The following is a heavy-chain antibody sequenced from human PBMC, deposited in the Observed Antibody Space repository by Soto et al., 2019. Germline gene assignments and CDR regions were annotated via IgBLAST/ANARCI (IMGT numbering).Heavy chain of an antibody. J-gene: IGHJ4*02. D-gene: IGHD3-22*01. Sequence: SETLSLTCTVSGASISSGYWSWIRQSPGKGLEWIGYIYYDGRTHYNPSVRSRVTISVDTSKNQFSLMLTSVTAADTAVYYCATYDSGGKFDFWGLGTLVTVSS. CDR1: GASISSGY. CDR2: IYYDGRT. CDR3: ATYDSGGKFDF. V-gene: IGHV4-30-4*03.